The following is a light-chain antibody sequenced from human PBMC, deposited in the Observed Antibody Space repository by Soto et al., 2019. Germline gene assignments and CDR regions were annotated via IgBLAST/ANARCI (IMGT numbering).Light chain of an antibody. J-gene: IGKJ1*01. CDR1: QSVSSC. Sequence: EIVLTQSPGTLSLSPGERATLSWRASQSVSSCLAWYQQKPGQAPRLLIYDASTRATGISARFSGSGSGTDFTLTISSLQPEDFAVYYCQQRSIWPVTFGQGTKVEVK. CDR2: DAS. CDR3: QQRSIWPVT. V-gene: IGKV3-11*01.